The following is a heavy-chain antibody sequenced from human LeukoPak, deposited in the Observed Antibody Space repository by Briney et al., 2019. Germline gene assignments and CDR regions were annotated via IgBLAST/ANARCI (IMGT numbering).Heavy chain of an antibody. V-gene: IGHV3-23*01. CDR3: AKVGSYYDLDY. D-gene: IGHD1-26*01. J-gene: IGHJ4*02. Sequence: GVSLRLSCEASGFTFSTYAMSWVRQGPGKGLEWVSDISGSGDSANHADSVTGRFTISRDNSKNTLNLRMDSLRAEDTAVYYCAKVGSYYDLDYWGQGTLVTVSS. CDR1: GFTFSTYA. CDR2: ISGSGDSA.